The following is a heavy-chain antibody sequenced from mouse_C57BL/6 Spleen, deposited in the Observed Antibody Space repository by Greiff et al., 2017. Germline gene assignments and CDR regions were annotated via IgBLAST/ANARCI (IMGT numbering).Heavy chain of an antibody. CDR3: ATGVGFAY. V-gene: IGHV1-18*01. D-gene: IGHD1-1*02. CDR2: INPNNGGT. J-gene: IGHJ3*01. CDR1: GYTFTDYN. Sequence: VQLKESGPELVKPGASVKIPCKASGYTFTDYNMDWVKQSHGKSLEWIGDINPNNGGTIYNQKFKGKATLTVDKSSSTAYMELRSLTTEDTAVYYCATGVGFAYWGQGTLVTVSA.